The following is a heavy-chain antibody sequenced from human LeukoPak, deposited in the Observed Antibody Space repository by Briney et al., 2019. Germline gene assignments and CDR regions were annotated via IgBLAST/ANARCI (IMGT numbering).Heavy chain of an antibody. Sequence: GASLQISCKGSGSSFTSYWIAWVRPMPGKGLECMGIIYPGDSDTRYSPSFQGQVTISADKSISTAYLQWSSLKASDTAMYYCARGRVAAHLDYWGQGTLVTVSS. D-gene: IGHD6-6*01. CDR3: ARGRVAAHLDY. CDR2: IYPGDSDT. J-gene: IGHJ4*02. CDR1: GSSFTSYW. V-gene: IGHV5-51*01.